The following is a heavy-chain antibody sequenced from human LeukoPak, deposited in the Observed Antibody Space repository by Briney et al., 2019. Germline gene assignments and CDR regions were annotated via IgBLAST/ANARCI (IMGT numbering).Heavy chain of an antibody. CDR3: ARPMDYYDSSGYDY. CDR1: GGSFSGYY. V-gene: IGHV4-34*01. Sequence: SETLSLTCAVYGGSFSGYYWSWIRQPPGKGLEWIGEINHSGSTNYNPSLKSRVTISVDTSKNQFSLKLSSVTAADTAVYYCARPMDYYDSSGYDYWGQGTLVTVSS. CDR2: INHSGST. J-gene: IGHJ4*02. D-gene: IGHD3-22*01.